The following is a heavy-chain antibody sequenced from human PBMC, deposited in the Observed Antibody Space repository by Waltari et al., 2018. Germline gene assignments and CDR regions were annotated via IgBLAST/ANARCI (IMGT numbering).Heavy chain of an antibody. V-gene: IGHV3-23*01. CDR3: AKDRLYYYDSSGYYPDAFDI. CDR1: GFTFSSYA. Sequence: LESGGGLVQPGGSLRLSCAASGFTFSSYAMSWVRQAPGKGLGWVSAISGSGGSTYYADSVKGRFTISRDNSKNTLYLQMNSLRAEDTAVYYCAKDRLYYYDSSGYYPDAFDIWGQGTMVTVSS. D-gene: IGHD3-22*01. J-gene: IGHJ3*02. CDR2: ISGSGGST.